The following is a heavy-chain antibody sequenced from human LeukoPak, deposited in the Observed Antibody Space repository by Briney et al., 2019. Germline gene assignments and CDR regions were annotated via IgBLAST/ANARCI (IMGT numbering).Heavy chain of an antibody. CDR3: ARGATYYYDSSGYYFDC. CDR1: GYTFTSYG. D-gene: IGHD3-22*01. CDR2: ISAYNGNT. V-gene: IGHV1-18*01. J-gene: IGHJ4*02. Sequence: ASVKVSCKASGYTFTSYGISWVRQAPGQGLEWMGWISAYNGNTNYAQKLQGRVTMTTDTSTSTAYMELRSLRSDDTAVYYCARGATYYYDSSGYYFDCWGQGTLVTVSS.